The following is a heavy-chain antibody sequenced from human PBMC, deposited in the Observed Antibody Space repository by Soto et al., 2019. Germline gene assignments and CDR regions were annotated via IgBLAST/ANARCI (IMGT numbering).Heavy chain of an antibody. CDR1: GGTFSSYA. Sequence: SVKVSCKASGGTFSSYAISWVRQAPGQGLEWMGGIIPIFGTANYAQKFQGRVTITADESTSTAYMELSSLRSEDTAVYYCARAVRLEMATMAPFDYWGQGTLVTAPQ. D-gene: IGHD5-12*01. CDR2: IIPIFGTA. V-gene: IGHV1-69*13. J-gene: IGHJ4*02. CDR3: ARAVRLEMATMAPFDY.